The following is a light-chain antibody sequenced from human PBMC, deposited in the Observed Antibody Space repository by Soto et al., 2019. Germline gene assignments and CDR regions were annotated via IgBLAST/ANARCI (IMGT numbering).Light chain of an antibody. CDR3: QQYNSYWKT. CDR2: DAS. Sequence: DIQMTQSPSTLSASVGDRVTITCRASQSISSWLAWYQQKPGKAPKLLIYDASSLESWVPSRFSGSGSGTEFTLTISSLQPDDLATYYCQQYNSYWKTFGQGTKVEIK. V-gene: IGKV1-5*01. J-gene: IGKJ1*01. CDR1: QSISSW.